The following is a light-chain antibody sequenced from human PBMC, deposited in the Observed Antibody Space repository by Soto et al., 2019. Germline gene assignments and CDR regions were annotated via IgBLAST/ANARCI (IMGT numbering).Light chain of an antibody. Sequence: EIVLKQSPATLSLSPGERATLSCRASQSVSRYLAWYQQIPGQAPRLLIYDVSHRATGIPVGFSGSGSETDFTLTISSLEPEDFAVYYCQQRNSWITFGQGTRLEIK. V-gene: IGKV3-11*01. CDR2: DVS. CDR1: QSVSRY. CDR3: QQRNSWIT. J-gene: IGKJ5*01.